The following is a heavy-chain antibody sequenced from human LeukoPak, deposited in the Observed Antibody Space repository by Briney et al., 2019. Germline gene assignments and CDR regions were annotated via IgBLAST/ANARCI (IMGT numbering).Heavy chain of an antibody. CDR2: ISSSGSTI. J-gene: IGHJ4*02. D-gene: IGHD1-26*01. V-gene: IGHV3-48*03. CDR1: GFTFSSYE. CDR3: ARVGGSSIIDY. Sequence: GGSLRLSCAASGFTFSSYEMNWVRQAPGKGLEWVSYISSSGSTIYYADSVKGRFTISRDNAKNSLYLQMNSLRADDTAVYYCARVGGSSIIDYWGQGTLVTVSS.